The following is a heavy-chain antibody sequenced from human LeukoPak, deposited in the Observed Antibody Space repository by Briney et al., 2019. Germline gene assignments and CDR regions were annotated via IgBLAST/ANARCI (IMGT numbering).Heavy chain of an antibody. CDR2: IYYSGST. D-gene: IGHD6-13*01. Sequence: SETLSLTCTVSGGSISSGGYYWSWIRQHPGKGLEWIGYIYYSGSTYYNPSLKSRVTISVDTSKNQFSLKLSSVTAADTAVYYCARVRGGSGSSSEHPFDYWGQGTLVTVSS. CDR3: ARVRGGSGSSSEHPFDY. CDR1: GGSISSGGYY. J-gene: IGHJ4*02. V-gene: IGHV4-31*03.